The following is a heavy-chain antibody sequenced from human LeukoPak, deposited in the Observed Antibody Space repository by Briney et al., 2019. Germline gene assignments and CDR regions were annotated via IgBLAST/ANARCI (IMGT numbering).Heavy chain of an antibody. CDR2: IKLDGSEK. J-gene: IGHJ4*02. CDR1: GFSFGKYW. V-gene: IGHV3-7*03. Sequence: GGSLRLSCVASGFSFGKYWMSWVRQAPGKGLEWVANIKLDGSEKNYVDSVKGRFTISRDNTKNSLYLQMNSLRAEDTAVFYRARDQYDTWSRRGNFDSWGQGTLVIVSS. CDR3: ARDQYDTWSRRGNFDS. D-gene: IGHD3/OR15-3a*01.